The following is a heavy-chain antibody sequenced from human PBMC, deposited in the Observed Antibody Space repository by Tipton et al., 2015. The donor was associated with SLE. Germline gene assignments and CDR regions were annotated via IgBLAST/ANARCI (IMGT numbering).Heavy chain of an antibody. Sequence: GLVKPSQTLSLTCAISGDSVSTNSAAWTWIRQSPSRGLEWLGRTYYRSKWYSDYAVSVKSRITINPDTSKNQFSLQLNSVTPEDTAVYSCARGGIPYSASWYGYFFDYWGLGSLVTVSS. CDR1: GDSVSTNSAA. J-gene: IGHJ4*02. V-gene: IGHV6-1*01. CDR3: ARGGIPYSASWYGYFFDY. D-gene: IGHD6-13*01. CDR2: TYYRSKWYS.